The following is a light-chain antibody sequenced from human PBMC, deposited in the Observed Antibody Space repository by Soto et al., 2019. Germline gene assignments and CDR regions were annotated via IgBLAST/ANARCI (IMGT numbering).Light chain of an antibody. J-gene: IGLJ3*02. V-gene: IGLV2-23*01. CDR3: CSYGDFRTSWV. CDR1: SSDVGSDYL. Sequence: QSALTQPASVSGSPGQSITISCTGTSSDVGSDYLVSWYQQHPGTAPKLIIYEGTKRPSGVSDRFSGSRSGNTASLTISGLQTEEEGDYFCCSYGDFRTSWVFGGGTKLTVL. CDR2: EGT.